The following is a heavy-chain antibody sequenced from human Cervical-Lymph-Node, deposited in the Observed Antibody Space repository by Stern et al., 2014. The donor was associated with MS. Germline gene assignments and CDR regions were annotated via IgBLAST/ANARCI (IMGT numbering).Heavy chain of an antibody. D-gene: IGHD2-21*02. CDR2: FDPEHGET. V-gene: IGHV1-24*01. CDR3: ATHRGRVTYYYGMDV. Sequence: QVQLGQSGAEVKKPGASVKVSCKVSGYTLREISMHWVRQAPGKGLEWMGGFDPEHGETRDAQKFQGRVTMAEDRSTDTAYMELSSLRSEDTAVYYCATHRGRVTYYYGMDVWGQGTTVTVSS. CDR1: GYTLREIS. J-gene: IGHJ6*02.